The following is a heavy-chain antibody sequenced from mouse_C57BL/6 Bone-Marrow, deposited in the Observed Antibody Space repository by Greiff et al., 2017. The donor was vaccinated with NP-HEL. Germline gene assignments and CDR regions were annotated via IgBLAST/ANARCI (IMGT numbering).Heavy chain of an antibody. CDR1: GFTFSSYG. J-gene: IGHJ3*01. CDR3: ASRRGFAY. CDR2: ISSGGSYT. Sequence: EVQRVESGGDLVKPGGSLKLSCAASGFTFSSYGMSWVRQTPDKRLEWVANISSGGSYTYYPDSVKGRFTISRDNAKNTLYLQMSSLKSEDTAMYYCASRRGFAYWGQGTLVTVSA. V-gene: IGHV5-6*01.